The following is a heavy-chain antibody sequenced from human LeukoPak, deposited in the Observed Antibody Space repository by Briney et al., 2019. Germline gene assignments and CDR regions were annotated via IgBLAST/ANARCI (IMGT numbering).Heavy chain of an antibody. D-gene: IGHD3/OR15-3a*01. CDR1: GFTFSNYE. CDR2: SSSRGSTI. CDR3: AREMPGTGDAFDI. V-gene: IGHV3-48*03. J-gene: IGHJ3*02. Sequence: PGGSLRLSCAASGFTFSNYEMNWVRHAPGKGLEWGSDSSSRGSTIYEAHSVKGRFSISRDNDENSLYLQIHSLRVEDTALYYCAREMPGTGDAFDIWGGGAMLTVSS.